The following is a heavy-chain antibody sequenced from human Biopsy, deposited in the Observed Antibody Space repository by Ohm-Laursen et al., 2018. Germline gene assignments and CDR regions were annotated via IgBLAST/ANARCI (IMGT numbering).Heavy chain of an antibody. Sequence: SETLSLTCPVSGDSIGSYYWSWIRQPPGKGLEWIGYVYYTGSTDYNPSLQSRVTISVDTSKNHFSLRLSSLTAADTAVYYCARGSNEYGGLYFPHWGQGTLVTVSS. J-gene: IGHJ1*01. CDR2: VYYTGST. D-gene: IGHD4-23*01. CDR3: ARGSNEYGGLYFPH. CDR1: GDSIGSYY. V-gene: IGHV4-59*01.